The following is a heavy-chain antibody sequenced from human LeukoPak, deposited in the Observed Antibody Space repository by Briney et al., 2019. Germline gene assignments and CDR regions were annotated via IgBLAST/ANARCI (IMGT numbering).Heavy chain of an antibody. V-gene: IGHV4-59*01. CDR2: ISYAGIT. Sequence: SETLSLTCTVSSGSIGSFYWTWVRQSPGKGLEWIGYISYAGITKYNPSLKSRVTISLDTSKKQFSLKLTSVSTADTAVYYCASQYDYGDYSYFQHWGQGALVTVS. CDR1: SGSIGSFY. D-gene: IGHD4-17*01. J-gene: IGHJ1*01. CDR3: ASQYDYGDYSYFQH.